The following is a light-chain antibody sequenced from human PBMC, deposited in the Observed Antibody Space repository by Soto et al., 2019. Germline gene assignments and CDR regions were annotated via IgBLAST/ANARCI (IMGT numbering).Light chain of an antibody. CDR2: KAP. Sequence: DIPMTQSPSTLSAAVGHRATITCRASQNISTWLAWYQQKAGKAPNLLIYKAPTLESGVSSRFSGSGSGTEFTLTISSLQPDDFATYYCQQYSSYSFTFGQGTNLEIK. CDR3: QQYSSYSFT. CDR1: QNISTW. J-gene: IGKJ2*01. V-gene: IGKV1-5*03.